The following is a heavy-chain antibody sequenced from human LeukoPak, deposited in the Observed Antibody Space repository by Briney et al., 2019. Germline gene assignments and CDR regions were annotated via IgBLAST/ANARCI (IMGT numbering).Heavy chain of an antibody. V-gene: IGHV1-69*13. CDR1: GYTFTSYG. J-gene: IGHJ5*02. Sequence: GASVKVSCKASGYTFTSYGISWVRQAPGQGLEWMGGIIPIFGTANYAQKFQGRVTITADESTSTAYMELSSLRSEDTAVYYCARAARRWDYDSSGYYYRWFDPWGQGTLVTVSS. CDR2: IIPIFGTA. D-gene: IGHD3-22*01. CDR3: ARAARRWDYDSSGYYYRWFDP.